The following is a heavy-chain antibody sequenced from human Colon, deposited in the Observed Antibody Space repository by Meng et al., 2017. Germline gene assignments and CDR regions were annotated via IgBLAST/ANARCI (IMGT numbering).Heavy chain of an antibody. CDR2: TYYRSKWYN. CDR3: ARDYGTSRPFEY. J-gene: IGHJ4*02. D-gene: IGHD1/OR15-1a*01. CDR1: GDSGPSTGAA. Sequence: HLQQPRPGLVKPPQTPPPTGAIDGDSGPSTGAAWNWIRQSPSRGLEWLGRTYYRSKWYNDYAVSVKGRIAINPDTSKNQFFLQLNSVTPEDTAVYYCARDYGTSRPFEYWGQGILVTVSS. V-gene: IGHV6-1*01.